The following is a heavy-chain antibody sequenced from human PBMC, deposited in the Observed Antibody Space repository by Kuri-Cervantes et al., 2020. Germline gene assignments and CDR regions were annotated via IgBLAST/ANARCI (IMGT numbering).Heavy chain of an antibody. V-gene: IGHV3-30*03. CDR2: ISYDGSNK. J-gene: IGHJ4*02. D-gene: IGHD3-22*01. Sequence: GESLKISCAATGFSFSAYGMHWIRQAPGKGLEWVAVISYDGSNKYYADSVKGRFTISRDNAKNSLYLQMNSLRAEDTAVYYCARARYDSSGYYFGPIDYWGQGTLVTVSS. CDR3: ARARYDSSGYYFGPIDY. CDR1: GFSFSAYG.